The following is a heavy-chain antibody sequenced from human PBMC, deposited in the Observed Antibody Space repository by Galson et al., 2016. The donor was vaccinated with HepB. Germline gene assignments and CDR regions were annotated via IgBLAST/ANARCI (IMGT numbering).Heavy chain of an antibody. CDR2: INNGAATT. Sequence: SLRLSCAASGFFFSGRAMSWVRQAPGKGLEWVSGINNGAATTGYAASVKGRFTISRDNSKNTLYLQMNSLRTEDTAGYYGARDDYSGGRGSPDYWGQGTLVTVSS. CDR1: GFFFSGRA. V-gene: IGHV3-23*01. J-gene: IGHJ4*02. CDR3: ARDDYSGGRGSPDY. D-gene: IGHD4/OR15-4a*01.